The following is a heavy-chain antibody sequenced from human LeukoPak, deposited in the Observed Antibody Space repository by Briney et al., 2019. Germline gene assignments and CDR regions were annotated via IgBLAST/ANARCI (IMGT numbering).Heavy chain of an antibody. V-gene: IGHV1-8*01. CDR1: GYTVTSYD. Sequence: GASVKVSCKASGYTVTSYDINWGRQATGQGGGGRGWMNPNSGNTGYAQKFQGRVTMTKNTSISTAYMELSSLSSEDTAVYYCARDLTIAAANYYFHNWGQGPLVTVSS. D-gene: IGHD6-13*01. CDR3: ARDLTIAAANYYFHN. J-gene: IGHJ4*02. CDR2: MNPNSGNT.